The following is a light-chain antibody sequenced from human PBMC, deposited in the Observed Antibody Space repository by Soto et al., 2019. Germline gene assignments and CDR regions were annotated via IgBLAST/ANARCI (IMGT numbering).Light chain of an antibody. CDR1: QSVSSN. CDR2: GAS. J-gene: IGKJ4*01. Sequence: EIVVTQNKATLSVSPGERATLSCRASQSVSSNLAWYQQKPGQSPRLLIYGASSRPTGIPDRFSGSGSGTDFTLAISRLEPEDFALYYCQQYGSPPFTFGRGTKVDVK. V-gene: IGKV3-20*01. CDR3: QQYGSPPFT.